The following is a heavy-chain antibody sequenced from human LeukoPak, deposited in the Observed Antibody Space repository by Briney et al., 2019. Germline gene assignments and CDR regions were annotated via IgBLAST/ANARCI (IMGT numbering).Heavy chain of an antibody. CDR2: ISYDGSNK. CDR1: GFTFSSYA. V-gene: IGHV3-30-3*01. CDR3: ARDLNVVVPAAGAFDI. D-gene: IGHD2-2*01. J-gene: IGHJ3*02. Sequence: PGGSLRLSCAASGFTFSSYAMRWVRQAPGKGLEWVAVISYDGSNKYYADSVKGRFTISRDNSKNTLYLQMNSLRAEDTAVYYCARDLNVVVPAAGAFDIWGQGTMVTFSS.